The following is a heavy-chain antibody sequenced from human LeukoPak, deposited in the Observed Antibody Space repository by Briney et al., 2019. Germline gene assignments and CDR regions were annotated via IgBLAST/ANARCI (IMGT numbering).Heavy chain of an antibody. CDR3: AKAIVATITDFDY. D-gene: IGHD5-12*01. CDR1: GFTFSSYA. Sequence: GGSLRLSCEASGFTFSSYAMNWVRQAPGKGLEWVSAISGSSALTYYADSVKGRFTISRDNSKNTLYLQMNSLTAEDTAVYYCAKAIVATITDFDYWGQGTLVTVSS. V-gene: IGHV3-23*01. J-gene: IGHJ4*02. CDR2: ISGSSALT.